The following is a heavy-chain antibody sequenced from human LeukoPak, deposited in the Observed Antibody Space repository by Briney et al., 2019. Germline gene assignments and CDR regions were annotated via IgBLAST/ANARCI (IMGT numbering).Heavy chain of an antibody. D-gene: IGHD3-10*01. J-gene: IGHJ6*03. V-gene: IGHV4-34*01. CDR2: INHSGST. CDR1: VGSFSGYY. Sequence: SETLCLTCAVYVGSFSGYYWSWIRQPPGKGLEWIGEINHSGSTNYNSSLKSRVTISVDTSKNQFSLKLSSVTAADTAVYYCARGYYGSGSHCCHTDVWGKGTTITVS. CDR3: ARGYYGSGSHCCHTDV.